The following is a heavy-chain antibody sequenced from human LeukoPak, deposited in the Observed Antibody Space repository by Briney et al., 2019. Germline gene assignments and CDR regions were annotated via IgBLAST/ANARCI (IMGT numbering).Heavy chain of an antibody. CDR2: INPSGGST. CDR1: GYTFTSFY. CDR3: ARTYYYDSSGYYALDY. D-gene: IGHD3-22*01. Sequence: ASVKVSCKASGYTFTSFYMHWVRQAPGQGLEWMGIINPSGGSTSYAQKFQGRVTMTRDMSTNTVYMELSSLRSEDTAVYYCARTYYYDSSGYYALDYWGQGTLVTVSS. V-gene: IGHV1-46*01. J-gene: IGHJ4*02.